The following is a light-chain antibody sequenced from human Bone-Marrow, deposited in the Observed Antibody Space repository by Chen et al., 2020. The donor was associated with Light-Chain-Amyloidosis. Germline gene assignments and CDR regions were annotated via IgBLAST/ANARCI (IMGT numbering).Light chain of an antibody. Sequence: QSVLTQPPSPSGTPGQRVTISCSGASSNIGINDVYWYQHFPGAALNLLLHRNNQRPSGVPARLAASEAGTSALLGIGGRRSEDGADYYCAAWDGSLSGYVFGTGTKVIVL. CDR3: AAWDGSLSGYV. CDR1: SSNIGIND. CDR2: RNN. V-gene: IGLV1-47*01. J-gene: IGLJ1*01.